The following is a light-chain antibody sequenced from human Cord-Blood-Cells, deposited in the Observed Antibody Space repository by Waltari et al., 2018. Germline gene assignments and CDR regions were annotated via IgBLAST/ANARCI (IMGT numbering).Light chain of an antibody. CDR2: WAS. J-gene: IGKJ2*01. CDR3: QQYYSTPPA. V-gene: IGKV4-1*01. Sequence: DIVMTPSPDSLAVSLGARRTINCKYRESVLYSSNNKNYLAWYQQKPGQPPKPLIYWASTRESGVPDRFSGSGSGTDFTLTISSLQAEDVAVYYCQQYYSTPPAFGQGTKLEIK. CDR1: ESVLYSSNNKNY.